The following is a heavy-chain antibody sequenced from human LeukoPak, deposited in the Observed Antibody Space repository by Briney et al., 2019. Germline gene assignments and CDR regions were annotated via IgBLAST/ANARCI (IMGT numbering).Heavy chain of an antibody. J-gene: IGHJ4*02. CDR3: ARERVSLWFGETGFDY. CDR2: IIPIFGTA. Sequence: SVKVSCKASGGTFSSYAISWVRQAPGQGLEWMGGIIPIFGTANYAQKFQGRVTITADESTSTAYMELSSLRSEDTAVYYRARERVSLWFGETGFDYWGQGTLVTVSS. CDR1: GGTFSSYA. D-gene: IGHD3-10*01. V-gene: IGHV1-69*01.